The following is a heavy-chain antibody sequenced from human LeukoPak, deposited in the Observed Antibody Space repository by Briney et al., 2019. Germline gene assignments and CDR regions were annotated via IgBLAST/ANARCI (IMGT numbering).Heavy chain of an antibody. D-gene: IGHD5-18*01. CDR2: ISSSSSYI. J-gene: IGHJ5*02. Sequence: GGSLRLSCAASGFTFSSYSMKWVRQAPGKGLEWVSSISSSSSYIYYADSVKGGFTISRGNAKNSLYLQMNSLRAEDTAVYYCARDFGYSYGYWFDPWGQRTLVTVSS. V-gene: IGHV3-21*01. CDR1: GFTFSSYS. CDR3: ARDFGYSYGYWFDP.